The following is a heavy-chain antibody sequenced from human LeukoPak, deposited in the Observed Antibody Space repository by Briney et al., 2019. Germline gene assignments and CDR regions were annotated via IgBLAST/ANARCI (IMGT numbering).Heavy chain of an antibody. V-gene: IGHV1-2*02. Sequence: ASVKVSCKASGYTFSNYGISWVRQAPGQGLEWMGWINPNSGGTNYAQKFQGRVTMTRDTSISTAYMELSRLRSDDTAVYYCARDSGGGYCSSTSCLKGPSGYWGQGTLVTVSS. CDR3: ARDSGGGYCSSTSCLKGPSGY. D-gene: IGHD2-2*01. J-gene: IGHJ4*02. CDR2: INPNSGGT. CDR1: GYTFSNYG.